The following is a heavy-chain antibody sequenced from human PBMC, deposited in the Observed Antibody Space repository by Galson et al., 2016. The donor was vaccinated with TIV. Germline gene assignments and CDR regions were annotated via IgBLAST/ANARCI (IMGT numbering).Heavy chain of an antibody. CDR3: ARTRGGTAGGADY. Sequence: ALVKPPQTLTLTCTFSGFSLPTSGMCLSWIRQPPGKALEWLARIDWDDDKHYSTSLKTRLTISKDASKNQVVLTLANVDPADTATYYCARTRGGTAGGADYWGQGTLVTVSS. CDR2: IDWDDDK. D-gene: IGHD2-15*01. J-gene: IGHJ4*02. CDR1: GFSLPTSGMC. V-gene: IGHV2-70*11.